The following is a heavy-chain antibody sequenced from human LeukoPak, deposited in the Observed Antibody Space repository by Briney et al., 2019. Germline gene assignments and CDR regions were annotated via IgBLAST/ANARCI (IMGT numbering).Heavy chain of an antibody. CDR1: GFTFSSYA. CDR3: AREPNDYGDYRFDY. J-gene: IGHJ4*02. V-gene: IGHV3-30*04. Sequence: PGRSLRLSCAASGFTFSSYAMHWVRQAPGKGPEWVAVISYDGSNKYYADSVKGRFTISRDNSKNTLYLQMNSLRAEDTAVYYCAREPNDYGDYRFDYWGQGTLVTVSS. CDR2: ISYDGSNK. D-gene: IGHD4-17*01.